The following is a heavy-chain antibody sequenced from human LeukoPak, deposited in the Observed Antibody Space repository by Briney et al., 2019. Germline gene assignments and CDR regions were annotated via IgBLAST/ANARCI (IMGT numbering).Heavy chain of an antibody. Sequence: PGGSLRLSCAASGFTFSTYAMSWVRQAPGKGLEWVSAISGSGESTYYAGSVKGRFTIPRDNSKNTLYLQMNSLRADDTALYYCAKDAKRNYDFWDRFDYWGQGALVTVSS. CDR3: AKDAKRNYDFWDRFDY. D-gene: IGHD3-3*01. CDR1: GFTFSTYA. CDR2: ISGSGEST. J-gene: IGHJ4*02. V-gene: IGHV3-23*01.